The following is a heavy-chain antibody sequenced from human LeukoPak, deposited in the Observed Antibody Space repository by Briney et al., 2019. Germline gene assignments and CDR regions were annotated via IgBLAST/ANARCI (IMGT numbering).Heavy chain of an antibody. V-gene: IGHV1-24*01. Sequence: GASVKVSCKVSGYSVNELSMHWVRQAPGLGLEWMGGFNREDDAPVYAQQFQGRATMTEDTSTDTAYMELSSLRSEDAALYYCATLDSYYDTSGRPLLPDWGQGTLVTVSS. CDR3: ATLDSYYDTSGRPLLPD. CDR1: GYSVNELS. D-gene: IGHD3-22*01. J-gene: IGHJ4*02. CDR2: FNREDDAP.